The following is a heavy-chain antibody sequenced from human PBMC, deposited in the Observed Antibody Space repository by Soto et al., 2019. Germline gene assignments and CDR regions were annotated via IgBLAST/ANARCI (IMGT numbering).Heavy chain of an antibody. CDR2: INHSGST. CDR1: GGSFSGYY. D-gene: IGHD3-9*01. Sequence: PSETLSLTCAVYGGSFSGYYWSWIRQPPGKGLEWIGEINHSGSTNYNPSLKSRVTISVDTSKNQFSLKLSSVTAADTAVYYCARALFDWLSPTEYYYYYGMDVWGQGTAVTVSS. V-gene: IGHV4-34*01. J-gene: IGHJ6*02. CDR3: ARALFDWLSPTEYYYYYGMDV.